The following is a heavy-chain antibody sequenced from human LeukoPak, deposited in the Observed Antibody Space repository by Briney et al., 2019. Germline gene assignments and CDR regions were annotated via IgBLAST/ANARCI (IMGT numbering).Heavy chain of an antibody. CDR3: ARAEKLLWFGEPKGDY. Sequence: GGSLRLSCAASGFTFSSYSMNWVRQAPGKGLEWVSSISSSSSYIYYADSVKGRFTISRDNAKNSLYLQMNSLRAEDTAVYYCARAEKLLWFGEPKGDYWGQGTLVTASS. CDR2: ISSSSSYI. CDR1: GFTFSSYS. J-gene: IGHJ4*02. D-gene: IGHD3-10*01. V-gene: IGHV3-21*01.